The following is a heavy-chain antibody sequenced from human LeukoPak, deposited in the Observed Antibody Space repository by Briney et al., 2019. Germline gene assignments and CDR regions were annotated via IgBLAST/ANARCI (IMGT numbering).Heavy chain of an antibody. V-gene: IGHV3-30*02. CDR1: GFTFSSYG. D-gene: IGHD3-16*01. CDR2: IRYDGSNK. Sequence: GGSLRLSCAASGFTFSSYGMHWVRQAPGKGLEWVAFIRYDGSNKYYADSVKGRFTISRDNSRDTLYLQMNSLRAEDTAVYYCAKGYYDYVWGSYYFDYWGQGTLVTVSS. J-gene: IGHJ4*02. CDR3: AKGYYDYVWGSYYFDY.